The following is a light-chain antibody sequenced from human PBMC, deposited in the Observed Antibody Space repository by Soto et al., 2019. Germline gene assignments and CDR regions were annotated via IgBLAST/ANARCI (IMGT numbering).Light chain of an antibody. CDR1: QDISNY. V-gene: IGKV1-33*01. CDR2: DAS. Sequence: DIQMTQSPSSLSASVGDRVTITCQASQDISNYLNWYQQKSGKPPKLLIYDASNLETGVPPRFSGAGSGTEFALTISSLQPEDFATYFCQQLNTYPHTFGPGTKLEIK. J-gene: IGKJ2*01. CDR3: QQLNTYPHT.